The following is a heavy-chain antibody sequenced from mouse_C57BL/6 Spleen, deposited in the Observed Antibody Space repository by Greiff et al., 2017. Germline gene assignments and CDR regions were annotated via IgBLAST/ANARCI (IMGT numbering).Heavy chain of an antibody. V-gene: IGHV1-26*01. CDR3: ARRGNPLYYYAMDY. CDR1: GYTFTDYY. CDR2: INPNNGGT. Sequence: EVKLQQSGPELVKPGASVKISCKASGYTFTDYYMNWVKQSHGKSLEWIGDINPNNGGTSYNQKFKGKATLTVDKSSSTAYMELRSLTSEDSAVYYCARRGNPLYYYAMDYWGQGTSVTVSS. J-gene: IGHJ4*01.